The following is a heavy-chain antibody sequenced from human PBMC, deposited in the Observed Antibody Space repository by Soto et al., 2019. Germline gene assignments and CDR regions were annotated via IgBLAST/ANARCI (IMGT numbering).Heavy chain of an antibody. CDR1: GYTFIRYG. CDR3: ARGGYYDNSWGKLSHYGLDV. D-gene: IGHD3-16*01. V-gene: IGHV1-18*01. CDR2: ISAYNDYT. Sequence: QVQLVQSAAEVKKPGASVKVSCKASGYTFIRYGITWVRQAPGQGLEWMGWISAYNDYTIYAQKFQGRVTMTTDTSTXXXYXXLRGLRSDDTAVYYCARGGYYDNSWGKLSHYGLDVWGQGTSVTVSS. J-gene: IGHJ6*02.